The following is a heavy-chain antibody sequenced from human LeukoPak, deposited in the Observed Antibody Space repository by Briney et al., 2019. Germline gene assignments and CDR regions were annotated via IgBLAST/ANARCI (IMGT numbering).Heavy chain of an antibody. Sequence: GSSVKVSCKASGDTFSSYAISWVRQAPGQGLEWMGRIIPIFGTANYAQKFQGRVKITTDESTSTAYMELSSLRSEDTAVCYCARESEASDVCGGDCYALDYWGQGTLVTVSS. V-gene: IGHV1-69*05. J-gene: IGHJ4*02. CDR1: GDTFSSYA. D-gene: IGHD2-21*02. CDR3: ARESEASDVCGGDCYALDY. CDR2: IIPIFGTA.